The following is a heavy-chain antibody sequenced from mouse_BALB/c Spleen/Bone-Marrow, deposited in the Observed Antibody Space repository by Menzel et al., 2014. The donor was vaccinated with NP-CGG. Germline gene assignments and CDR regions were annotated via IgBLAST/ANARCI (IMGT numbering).Heavy chain of an antibody. J-gene: IGHJ1*01. CDR3: ARDENVGIYWYFDV. V-gene: IGHV7-3*02. Sequence: EVQVVESGGGLVQPGGSLRLSCETSGFTFTDYYMSWVRQPPGKALEWLGFIRSKAKGYTTDYSASVKGRFTISRDNSQSISYLQMNTLRAEDSATYYCARDENVGIYWYFDVWGAGTTVTVSS. CDR2: IRSKAKGYTT. CDR1: GFTFTDYY.